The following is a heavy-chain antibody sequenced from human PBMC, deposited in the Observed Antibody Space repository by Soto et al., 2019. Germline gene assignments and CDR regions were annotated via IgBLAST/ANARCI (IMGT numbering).Heavy chain of an antibody. V-gene: IGHV3-23*01. CDR2: ISGGGGST. D-gene: IGHD6-6*01. CDR1: GFTFSRYG. Sequence: GGSLRLSCAASGFTFSRYGMHWVRQAPGKGLEWVAAISGGGGSTYYADSVKGRFTISRDNSKNTLYLQMNSLRAEDTAVYYCARAQPLALGTHYYYGMDVWGQGTTVTVSS. CDR3: ARAQPLALGTHYYYGMDV. J-gene: IGHJ6*02.